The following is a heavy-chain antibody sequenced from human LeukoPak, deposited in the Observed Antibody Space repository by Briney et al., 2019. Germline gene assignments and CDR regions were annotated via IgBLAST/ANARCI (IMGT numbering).Heavy chain of an antibody. D-gene: IGHD2-8*01. J-gene: IGHJ4*02. V-gene: IGHV4-59*12. Sequence: SETLSLTCTVSGGSISSYYWSWIRQPPGKGLEWIGYIYYSGSTNYNPSLKSRVTISVDTSKNQFSLKLSSVTAADTAVYYCARERIVLMVYARGYFDYWGQGTLVTVSS. CDR1: GGSISSYY. CDR3: ARERIVLMVYARGYFDY. CDR2: IYYSGST.